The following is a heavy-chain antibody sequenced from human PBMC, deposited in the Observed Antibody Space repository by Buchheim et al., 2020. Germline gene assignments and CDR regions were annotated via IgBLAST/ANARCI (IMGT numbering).Heavy chain of an antibody. Sequence: EVQLVESGGGLVKPGGSLRLSCAASGFTFSNAWMSWVRQAPGKGLEWVGRIKSKTDGGTTDYAAPVKGRFTISRDDSKNTLYLQMNCLKTEDTAVYYCTTDRITMVREELDYFDYWGQGTL. CDR2: IKSKTDGGTT. CDR1: GFTFSNAW. D-gene: IGHD3-10*01. J-gene: IGHJ4*02. CDR3: TTDRITMVREELDYFDY. V-gene: IGHV3-15*01.